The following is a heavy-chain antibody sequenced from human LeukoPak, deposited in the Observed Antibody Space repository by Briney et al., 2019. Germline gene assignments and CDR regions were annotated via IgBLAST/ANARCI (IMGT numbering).Heavy chain of an antibody. V-gene: IGHV1-2*02. CDR3: ARAYYYDSKRGDAFDI. J-gene: IGHJ3*02. D-gene: IGHD3-22*01. CDR1: GYTFTGYY. CDR2: INPNSGGT. Sequence: ASVKASCKASGYTFTGYYMHWVRQAPGQGLEWMGWINPNSGGTNYAQKFQGRVTMTRDTSISTAYMELSRLRSDDTAVYYCARAYYYDSKRGDAFDIWGQGTMVTVSS.